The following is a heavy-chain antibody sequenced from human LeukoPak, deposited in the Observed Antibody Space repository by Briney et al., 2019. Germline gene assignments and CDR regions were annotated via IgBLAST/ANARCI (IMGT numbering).Heavy chain of an antibody. V-gene: IGHV4-30-4*01. CDR2: IYYSGST. CDR1: GGSISSGDYY. J-gene: IGHJ2*01. Sequence: PSETLSLTCTVSGGSISSGDYYWSWIRQPPGKGLEWIGYIYYSGSTYYNPSLKSRVTISVDTSKNQFSLKLSSVTAADTAVYYCARVVQDWHFDLWGRGTLVTVSS. D-gene: IGHD1-1*01. CDR3: ARVVQDWHFDL.